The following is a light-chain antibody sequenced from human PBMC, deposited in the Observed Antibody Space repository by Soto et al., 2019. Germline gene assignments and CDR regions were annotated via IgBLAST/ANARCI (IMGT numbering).Light chain of an antibody. J-gene: IGLJ2*01. CDR1: SSDVGGYNS. V-gene: IGLV2-14*01. CDR3: RSYTSSSTLGV. CDR2: DVT. Sequence: QSALTHPASVSGSPGQSITISCTGTSSDVGGYNSASWCQQHPGKAPKLIISDVTNRPSGASNRFSGSKSGNTASLTISGLQAADEADYYCRSYTSSSTLGVFGGGTELAVL.